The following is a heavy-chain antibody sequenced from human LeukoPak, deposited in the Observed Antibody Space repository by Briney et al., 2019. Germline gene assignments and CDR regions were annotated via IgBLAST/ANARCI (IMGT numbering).Heavy chain of an antibody. CDR2: ISYDGSSK. CDR1: GFTFSSYA. Sequence: GGSLRLSCAASGFTFSSYAMHWVRQAPGKGLEWVAVISYDGSSKYYADSVKGRFTISRDNSKNTLYLQMNSLRAEDTAVYYCARDGQRWQWLVRGLDYWGQGTLVTVSS. D-gene: IGHD6-19*01. V-gene: IGHV3-30*04. CDR3: ARDGQRWQWLVRGLDY. J-gene: IGHJ4*02.